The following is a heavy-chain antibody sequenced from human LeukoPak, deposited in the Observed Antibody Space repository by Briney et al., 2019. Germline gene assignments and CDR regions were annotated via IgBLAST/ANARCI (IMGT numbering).Heavy chain of an antibody. J-gene: IGHJ6*03. Sequence: PSETLSLTCTVSGGSISSSSYYWGWIRQPPGKGLEWIGSIYYSGSTYYNPSLKSRVTISVDTSKNQFSLKLSSVTAADTAVYYCARGARYCTNGVCYTASGASFNYYYYYYMDVWGKGTTVTVSS. CDR2: IYYSGST. CDR3: ARGARYCTNGVCYTASGASFNYYYYYYMDV. V-gene: IGHV4-39*07. D-gene: IGHD2-8*01. CDR1: GGSISSSSYY.